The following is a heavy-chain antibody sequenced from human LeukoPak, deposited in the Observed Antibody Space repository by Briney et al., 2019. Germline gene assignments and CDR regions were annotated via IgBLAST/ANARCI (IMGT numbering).Heavy chain of an antibody. CDR1: GLPIADFA. J-gene: IGHJ4*02. V-gene: IGHV3-43*02. Sequence: GGPLRLSCVASGLPIADFAMHWVRQAPGKGLEWVSLISGDGVSTFYADSVKGRFSISRDNSKNSLCLEMNSLRTEDTAMYYCARESGKFDYWGQGTLVAVSS. CDR3: ARESGKFDY. CDR2: ISGDGVST.